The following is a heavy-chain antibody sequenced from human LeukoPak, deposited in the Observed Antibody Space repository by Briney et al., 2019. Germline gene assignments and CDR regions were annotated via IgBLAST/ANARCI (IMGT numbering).Heavy chain of an antibody. Sequence: GGSLRLSCAASGFTFSSYEMNWVRQAPGKGLEWVSYISSSGSTIYYADSVKGRFTISRDNAKNSLYLQMNSLRAEDTAVYSCARDLRWFGEKGCDYRGQGTLVTVSS. J-gene: IGHJ4*02. V-gene: IGHV3-48*03. D-gene: IGHD3-10*01. CDR2: ISSSGSTI. CDR3: ARDLRWFGEKGCDY. CDR1: GFTFSSYE.